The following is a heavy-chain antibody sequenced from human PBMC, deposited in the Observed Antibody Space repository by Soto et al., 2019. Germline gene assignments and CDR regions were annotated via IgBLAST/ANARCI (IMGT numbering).Heavy chain of an antibody. CDR1: GLTVSGKKY. J-gene: IGHJ3*01. Sequence: DVQLVESGGGLMQPGESLRLSCAASGLTVSGKKYVAWVRQAPGKGLAWVSALYDVDGSFYADSVKGRFTTSSDSSKTTVYLQINGLRPDDTAVYYCATWHEREHSYDVWGQGTTVTVSS. D-gene: IGHD1-1*01. CDR2: LYDVDGS. V-gene: IGHV3-53*01. CDR3: ATWHEREHSYDV.